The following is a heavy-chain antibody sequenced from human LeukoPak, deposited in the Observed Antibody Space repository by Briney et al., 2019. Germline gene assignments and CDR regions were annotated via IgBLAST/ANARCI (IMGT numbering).Heavy chain of an antibody. D-gene: IGHD3-22*01. Sequence: GGSLRLSCAASGFSFSSYAMSWVRQAPGKGLEWVSGISGSGDNTYYADSVKGRFTISRDNSKNTLYVQVNSLGTEDTAAYYCAKGSYYDSSGSFYFDYWGQGTLVTVSS. J-gene: IGHJ4*02. CDR1: GFSFSSYA. CDR3: AKGSYYDSSGSFYFDY. CDR2: ISGSGDNT. V-gene: IGHV3-23*01.